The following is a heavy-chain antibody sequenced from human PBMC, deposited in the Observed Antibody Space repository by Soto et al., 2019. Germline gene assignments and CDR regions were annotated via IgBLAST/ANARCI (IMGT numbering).Heavy chain of an antibody. D-gene: IGHD5-12*01. Sequence: SETLSLTCTVSGGSISSSSYYWGWIRQPPGKGLEWIGSIYYSGSTYYTPSLKSRVTISVDTSKNQFSLKLSSVTAADTAVYYCARDSSGGYSGYFDYWGQGTLVTVSS. CDR1: GGSISSSSYY. V-gene: IGHV4-39*07. CDR2: IYYSGST. J-gene: IGHJ4*02. CDR3: ARDSSGGYSGYFDY.